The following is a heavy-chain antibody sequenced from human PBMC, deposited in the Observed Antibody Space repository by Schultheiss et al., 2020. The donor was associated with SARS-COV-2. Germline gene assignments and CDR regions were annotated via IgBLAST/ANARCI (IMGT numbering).Heavy chain of an antibody. CDR2: IYYSGST. D-gene: IGHD2-2*01. CDR3: ARDYSLYCSSTSCLGYYYYGMDV. V-gene: IGHV4-59*01. CDR1: GGSISSYY. Sequence: SETLSLTCTVSGGSISSYYWSWIRQPPGKGLEWIGYIYYSGSTNYNPSLKSRVTISVDTSKNQFSLKLSSVTAADTAVYYCARDYSLYCSSTSCLGYYYYGMDVWDQGTTVTVSS. J-gene: IGHJ6*02.